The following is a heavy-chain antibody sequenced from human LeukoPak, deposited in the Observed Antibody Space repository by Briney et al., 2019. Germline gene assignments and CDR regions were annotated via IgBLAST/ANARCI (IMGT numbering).Heavy chain of an antibody. CDR3: ARGGSITMVRGFFDY. CDR2: INHSGGT. V-gene: IGHV4-34*01. Sequence: MTSETLSLTCAVYGGSFSGYYWSWIRQPPGKGLEWIGEINHSGGTNYNPSLKSRVTISVDTSKNQFSLKLSSVTAADTAVYYCARGGSITMVRGFFDYWGQGTLVTVSS. CDR1: GGSFSGYY. J-gene: IGHJ4*02. D-gene: IGHD3-10*01.